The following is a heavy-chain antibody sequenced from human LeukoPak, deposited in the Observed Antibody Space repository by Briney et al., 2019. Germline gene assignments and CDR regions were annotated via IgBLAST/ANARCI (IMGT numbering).Heavy chain of an antibody. Sequence: ASVKVSCKASGYTFINYDIMWVRQATGQGLEWRGWMNSNSGNTGYAQKFQGRVTMTRDTSMSTAYMELSSLRFEDTAVYYCTRGRGGTIVRGYMDYWGQGTLVTVSS. V-gene: IGHV1-8*01. CDR1: GYTFINYD. D-gene: IGHD3-10*01. CDR2: MNSNSGNT. J-gene: IGHJ4*02. CDR3: TRGRGGTIVRGYMDY.